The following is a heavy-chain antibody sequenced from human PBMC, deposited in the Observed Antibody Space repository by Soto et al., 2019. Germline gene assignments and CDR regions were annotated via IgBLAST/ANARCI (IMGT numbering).Heavy chain of an antibody. J-gene: IGHJ4*02. V-gene: IGHV3-48*03. CDR3: ARGYSSGWNGVY. D-gene: IGHD6-19*01. CDR1: GFTFSSYE. CDR2: ISSSGSTI. Sequence: EVQLVESGGGLVQPGGSLRLSCAASGFTFSSYEMNWVRQAPGKGLEWVSYISSSGSTIYYADSVKGRFTISRDNAKNSLYLQMNSVRAEDTAVYYCARGYSSGWNGVYWGQGTLVTVSS.